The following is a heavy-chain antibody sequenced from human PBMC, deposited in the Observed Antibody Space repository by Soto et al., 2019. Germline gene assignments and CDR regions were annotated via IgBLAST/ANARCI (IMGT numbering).Heavy chain of an antibody. D-gene: IGHD4-17*01. Sequence: LRLSCVASGFAFNSYAMTWVRQAPGKGLEWVSTITNSGGSTYYADSVKGRFTISRDNSKNTLYMQMTTLTAEDTAIYYCTKEHDYGYYGWFDPWGQGTLVTVSS. V-gene: IGHV3-23*01. CDR3: TKEHDYGYYGWFDP. CDR2: ITNSGGST. CDR1: GFAFNSYA. J-gene: IGHJ5*02.